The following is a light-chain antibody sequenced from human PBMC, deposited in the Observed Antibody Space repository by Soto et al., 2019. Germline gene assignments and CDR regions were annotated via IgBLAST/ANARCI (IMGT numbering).Light chain of an antibody. CDR1: TSDVGGYNF. CDR3: CSYAGSNTFGNV. J-gene: IGLJ1*01. CDR2: AVN. Sequence: QSALTQPRSVSASPGQSVAISCTGTTSDVGGYNFVSWYQQYPGKAPKVMIFAVNKRSSGVPDRFSGSKSGNTASLTISGLQAEDEADYYCCSYAGSNTFGNVFGTGTKLTVL. V-gene: IGLV2-11*01.